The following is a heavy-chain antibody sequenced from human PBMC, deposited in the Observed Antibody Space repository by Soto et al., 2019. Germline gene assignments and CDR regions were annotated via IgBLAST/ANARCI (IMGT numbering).Heavy chain of an antibody. J-gene: IGHJ6*02. Sequence: QVQLVQSGDEVKKPGASVTVSCKASGYIFVNYGIAWVRQAPGQGLEWMGWISPYTGNTHSATKVQGRLTMTTDTSTSTAYMDLGSLTSYDTAVYYCVMMDNYVTPTPQDVWGQGTTVTVSS. CDR2: ISPYTGNT. V-gene: IGHV1-18*01. CDR1: GYIFVNYG. D-gene: IGHD3-16*01. CDR3: VMMDNYVTPTPQDV.